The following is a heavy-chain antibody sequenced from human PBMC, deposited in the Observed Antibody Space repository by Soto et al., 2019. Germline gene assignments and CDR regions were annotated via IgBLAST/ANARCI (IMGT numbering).Heavy chain of an antibody. J-gene: IGHJ5*02. CDR1: GGSFSGYY. D-gene: IGHD6-13*01. Sequence: SETLSLTCAVYGGSFSGYYWSWIRQPPGKGLEWIGEINHSGSTNYNPSLKSRVTISVDTSKNQFSLKLSSVTAADTAVYYCARRPALDAAAPFDPWGQGTLVTVSS. V-gene: IGHV4-34*01. CDR3: ARRPALDAAAPFDP. CDR2: INHSGST.